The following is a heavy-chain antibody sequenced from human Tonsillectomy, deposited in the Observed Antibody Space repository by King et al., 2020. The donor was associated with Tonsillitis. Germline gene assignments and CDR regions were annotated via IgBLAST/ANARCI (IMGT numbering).Heavy chain of an antibody. V-gene: IGHV3-11*05. D-gene: IGHD2/OR15-2a*01. J-gene: IGHJ6*03. Sequence: VQLVESGGGLVKPGGSLRLSCAASGFIFSDYYMSWIRQAPGKGLEWVSYISSSSTYINYADSVKGRFTISRDNAKNSLYLQMNSLRAEDTAIYYCARTNRGYYYYMDVWGKGTTVTVSS. CDR3: ARTNRGYYYYMDV. CDR1: GFIFSDYY. CDR2: ISSSSTYI.